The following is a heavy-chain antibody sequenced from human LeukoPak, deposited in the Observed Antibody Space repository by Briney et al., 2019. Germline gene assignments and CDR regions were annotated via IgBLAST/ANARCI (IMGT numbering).Heavy chain of an antibody. CDR2: INHSGST. Sequence: PSETLSLTCAVYGGSFSGYYWSWIRQSPGKGLEWIGEINHSGSTNYNPSLKSRVTISVDTSKNQFSLKLSSVTAADTAVYYCARGATYSSGWCEGLNWFDPWGQGTLVTVSS. CDR3: ARGATYSSGWCEGLNWFDP. J-gene: IGHJ5*02. CDR1: GGSFSGYY. V-gene: IGHV4-34*01. D-gene: IGHD6-19*01.